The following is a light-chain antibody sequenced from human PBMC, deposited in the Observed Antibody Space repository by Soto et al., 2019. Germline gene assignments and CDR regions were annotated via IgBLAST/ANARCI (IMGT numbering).Light chain of an antibody. J-gene: IGLJ1*01. V-gene: IGLV4-69*01. CDR2: LNSDGSH. CDR1: SGHSSYA. CDR3: QTWGTGIHV. Sequence: QSVLTQSPSASASLGASVKLTCTLSSGHSSYAIAWHQQQPEKGPRYLMKLNSDGSHSRGDGIPDRFSGSSSGAERCLTISSLQSEDEADYYCQTWGTGIHVFGTGTKLTVL.